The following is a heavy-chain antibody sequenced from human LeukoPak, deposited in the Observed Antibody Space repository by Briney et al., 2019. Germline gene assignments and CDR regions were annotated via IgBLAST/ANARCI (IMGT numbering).Heavy chain of an antibody. J-gene: IGHJ5*01. Sequence: ASVKVSCKASGYTFTNYDINWVRQATGQGLEWMGWMNPNSGDADYAEKFKGRVTMTRDTSTSTAYMELTSLTSDDTAIFYCARTGMGGNVWIDSWGQGTLVTVYS. CDR1: GYTFTNYD. V-gene: IGHV1-8*01. CDR3: ARTGMGGNVWIDS. CDR2: MNPNSGDA. D-gene: IGHD1-26*01.